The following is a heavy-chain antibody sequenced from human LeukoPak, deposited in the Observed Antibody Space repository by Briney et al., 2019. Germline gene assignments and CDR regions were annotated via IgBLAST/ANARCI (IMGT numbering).Heavy chain of an antibody. D-gene: IGHD6-19*01. CDR1: GYSISSGYY. CDR3: AREVGSGWFSDYMDV. V-gene: IGHV4-38-2*02. Sequence: PSETLSLTCTVSGYSISSGYYWGWIRQPPGKGLEWIGSIYHSGRTYYNPSLKSRVTISVDTSKNQFSLKLSSVTAADTAVYYCAREVGSGWFSDYMDVWGKGTTVTVSS. J-gene: IGHJ6*03. CDR2: IYHSGRT.